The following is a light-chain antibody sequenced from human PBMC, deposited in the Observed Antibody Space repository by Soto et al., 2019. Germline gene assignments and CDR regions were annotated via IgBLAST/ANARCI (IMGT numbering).Light chain of an antibody. Sequence: EIVVTQSPATLSVSPGERATLSCRASQSVSSNLAWYQQKPGQAPRLLIYGAYTRATGIQARFSGSGSGTEFTLTIRSLQSEDFAVYYCKQYNNWPPPFGQGTKVDIK. V-gene: IGKV3-15*01. J-gene: IGKJ1*01. CDR2: GAY. CDR3: KQYNNWPPP. CDR1: QSVSSN.